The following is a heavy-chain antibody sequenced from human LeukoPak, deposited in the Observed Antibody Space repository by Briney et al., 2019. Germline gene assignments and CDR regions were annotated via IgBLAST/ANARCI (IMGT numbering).Heavy chain of an antibody. D-gene: IGHD2-15*01. J-gene: IGHJ4*02. V-gene: IGHV4-4*07. Sequence: PSETLSLTCTVSGGSISSYYWSWIRQPAGKGLEWIGRIYTSGSTNYNPSLKSRVTMSVDTSKNQFSLKLSFVTAADTAVYYCARGVHLASRQAVHFDYWGQGTLVTVSS. CDR2: IYTSGST. CDR1: GGSISSYY. CDR3: ARGVHLASRQAVHFDY.